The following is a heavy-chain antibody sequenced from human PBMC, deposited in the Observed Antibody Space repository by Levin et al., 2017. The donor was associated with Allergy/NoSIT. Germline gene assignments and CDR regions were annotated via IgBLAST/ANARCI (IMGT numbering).Heavy chain of an antibody. Sequence: GGSLRLSCAASGFTFSSYAMSWVRQAPGKGLEWVSAISGSGGSTYYADSVKGRFTISRDNSKNTLYLQMNSLRAEDTAVYYCAKGGSSSSAYYYYGMDVWGQGTTVTVSS. CDR1: GFTFSSYA. J-gene: IGHJ6*02. CDR2: ISGSGGST. V-gene: IGHV3-23*01. D-gene: IGHD6-6*01. CDR3: AKGGSSSSAYYYYGMDV.